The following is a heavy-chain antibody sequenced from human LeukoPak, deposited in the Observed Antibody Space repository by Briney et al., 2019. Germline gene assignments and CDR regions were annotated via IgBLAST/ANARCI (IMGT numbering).Heavy chain of an antibody. V-gene: IGHV4-59*01. CDR2: IYYSGST. CDR3: ARDGGFPNSNYNYGMDV. Sequence: SETLSLTCTVSGGSISSYYWSWIRQPPGKGLEWIGYIYYSGSTNYNPSLKSRVTISVDTSKNQFSLKLSSVTAADTAVYYCARDGGFPNSNYNYGMDVCGQGTTVTV. D-gene: IGHD3-16*01. CDR1: GGSISSYY. J-gene: IGHJ6*02.